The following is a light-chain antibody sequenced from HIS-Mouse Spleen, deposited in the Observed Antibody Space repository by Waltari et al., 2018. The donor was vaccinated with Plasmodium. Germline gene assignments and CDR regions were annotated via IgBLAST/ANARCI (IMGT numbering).Light chain of an antibody. CDR1: RSDVRGYNF. CDR3: CSYAGSYTWV. CDR2: DVS. J-gene: IGLJ3*02. V-gene: IGLV2-11*01. Sequence: QSALTQPRPVSGSPGQSVTISCTGPRSDVRGYNFVPWYKQHPGKAPNLMIYDVSKRPSGVPDRFSGSKSGNTASLTISGLQAEDEADYYCCSYAGSYTWVFGGGTKLTVL.